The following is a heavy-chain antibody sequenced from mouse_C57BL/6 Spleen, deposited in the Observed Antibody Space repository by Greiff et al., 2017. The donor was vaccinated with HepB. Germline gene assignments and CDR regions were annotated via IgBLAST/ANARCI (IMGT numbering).Heavy chain of an antibody. CDR1: GFNIKDDY. J-gene: IGHJ2*01. CDR3: TTGRYYPDY. V-gene: IGHV14-4*01. CDR2: IDPENGDT. Sequence: EVKLMESGAELVRPGASVKLSCTASGFNIKDDYMHWVKQRHEQGLEWIGWIDPENGDTEYASKFQGKATITADTSSNTASLKLSSLTSEDTAVYYCTTGRYYPDYWGQVTTLTVSS.